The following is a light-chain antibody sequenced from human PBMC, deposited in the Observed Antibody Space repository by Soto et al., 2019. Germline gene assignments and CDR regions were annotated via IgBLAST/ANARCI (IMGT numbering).Light chain of an antibody. V-gene: IGLV3-21*02. Sequence: SYELTQPPSVSVAPGQTAIITCGEKNIGSKSVHWYQQKPGQGPVLVVYDDSDRPSRTPERFSGSKSGKVATLTISRVEAGDEADYYCHVWDDSDHYVFGSGTKLTVL. CDR3: HVWDDSDHYV. J-gene: IGLJ1*01. CDR1: NIGSKS. CDR2: DDS.